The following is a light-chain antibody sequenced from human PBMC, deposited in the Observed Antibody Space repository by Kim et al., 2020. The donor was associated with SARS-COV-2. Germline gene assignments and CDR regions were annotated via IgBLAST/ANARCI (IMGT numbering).Light chain of an antibody. CDR1: QSVGTN. CDR3: QQYNRWPPYI. J-gene: IGKJ2*01. V-gene: IGKV3-15*01. CDR2: GAS. Sequence: VSPGERATRSCRASQSVGTNLAWYQLRPGQAPRLLIYGASTRATGVPARFSGSGSGTEFTLTITSPQSEDFAVYYCQQYNRWPPYIFGQGTKLEI.